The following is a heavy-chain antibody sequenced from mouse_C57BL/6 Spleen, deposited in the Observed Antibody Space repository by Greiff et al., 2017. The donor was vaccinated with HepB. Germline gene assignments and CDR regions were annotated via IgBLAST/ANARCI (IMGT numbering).Heavy chain of an antibody. CDR1: GYTFTSYW. Sequence: VQLQQPGAELVKPGASVKLSCKASGYTFTSYWMHWVKQRPGQGLEWIGMIHPNSGSTNYNEKFKSKATLTVDKSSSTAYMQLSSLTSDDSAVYYCARPYDYGPYAMDYWGQGTSVTVSS. J-gene: IGHJ4*01. CDR3: ARPYDYGPYAMDY. D-gene: IGHD2-4*01. V-gene: IGHV1-64*01. CDR2: IHPNSGST.